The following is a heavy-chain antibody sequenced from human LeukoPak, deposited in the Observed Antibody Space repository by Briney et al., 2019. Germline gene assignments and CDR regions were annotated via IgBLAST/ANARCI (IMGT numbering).Heavy chain of an antibody. J-gene: IGHJ4*02. CDR2: ISYDGSNK. Sequence: GGSLRLSCAASGLTFSSYGMHWVRQAPGKGLEWVAVISYDGSNKYYADSVKGRFTISRDNSKDTLYLQMNSLRAEDTAVYYCASSWAYFDSWGQGTLVTVSS. CDR3: ASSWAYFDS. V-gene: IGHV3-30*03. D-gene: IGHD6-13*01. CDR1: GLTFSSYG.